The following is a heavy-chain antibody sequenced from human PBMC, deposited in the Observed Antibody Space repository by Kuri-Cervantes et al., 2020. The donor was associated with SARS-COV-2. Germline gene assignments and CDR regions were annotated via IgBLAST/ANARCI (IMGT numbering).Heavy chain of an antibody. Sequence: GSLRLSCTVSGGSISSYYWSWIRQPPGKGLEWIGYIYYSGSTNYNPSLKSRVTISVDTSKNQFSLKLSSVTAADTAVYYCATRFLEWDYWGQGTLVTVSS. CDR1: GGSISSYY. V-gene: IGHV4-59*08. CDR3: ATRFLEWDY. J-gene: IGHJ4*02. CDR2: IYYSGST. D-gene: IGHD3-3*01.